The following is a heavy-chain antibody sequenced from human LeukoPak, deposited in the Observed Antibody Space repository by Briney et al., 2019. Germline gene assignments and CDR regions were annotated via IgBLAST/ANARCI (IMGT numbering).Heavy chain of an antibody. CDR2: IYSGGST. Sequence: HPGGSLRLSCAASGFTVSSNYMSWVRQAPGKGLEWVSVIYSGGSTYYADSVKGRFTISRDNSKNTLYLQMNSLRVEDTAVYYCASAGETPFDYWGQGTLVTVSS. CDR3: ASAGETPFDY. V-gene: IGHV3-66*02. CDR1: GFTVSSNY. D-gene: IGHD7-27*01. J-gene: IGHJ4*02.